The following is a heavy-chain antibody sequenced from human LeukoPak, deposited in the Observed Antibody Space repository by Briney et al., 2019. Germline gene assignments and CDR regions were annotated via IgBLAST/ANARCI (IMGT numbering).Heavy chain of an antibody. V-gene: IGHV3-7*01. CDR3: ARDIAAAGLFFDY. J-gene: IGHJ4*02. CDR1: GFAFSSYW. D-gene: IGHD6-13*01. Sequence: GGSLRLSCAASGFAFSSYWMSWVRQAPGKGLEWVANMKYDGSEKDYVDSVKGRFTISRDNAKNSLYLQMNSLRAEDTAVYYCARDIAAAGLFFDYWGQGTLVTVSS. CDR2: MKYDGSEK.